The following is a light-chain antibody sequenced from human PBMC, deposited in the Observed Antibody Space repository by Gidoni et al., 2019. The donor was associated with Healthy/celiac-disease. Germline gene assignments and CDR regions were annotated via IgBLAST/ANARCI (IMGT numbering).Light chain of an antibody. Sequence: EIVMTQYPATLSVSQGERATLSCRASQSVSSNLAWYQQKPGQAPRLLIYGASTRATGIPARFSGSGSGTEFTLTISSLQSEDFAVYYCQQYNNWPPLTFGQGTKLEIK. CDR2: GAS. CDR1: QSVSSN. V-gene: IGKV3-15*01. J-gene: IGKJ1*01. CDR3: QQYNNWPPLT.